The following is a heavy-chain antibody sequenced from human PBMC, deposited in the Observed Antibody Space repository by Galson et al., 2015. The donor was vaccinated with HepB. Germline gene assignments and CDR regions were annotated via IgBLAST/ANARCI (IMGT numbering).Heavy chain of an antibody. Sequence: ESLSLTCAVYGGSFSGAFWSWIRQPPGKGLEWIGEINHSGGTNYNPSLKSRVTISVDTSKNQFSLKLSSVTAADTAVYYCARGPWSLNWFDPWGQGTLVTVSS. J-gene: IGHJ5*02. CDR2: INHSGGT. CDR1: GGSFSGAF. V-gene: IGHV4-34*01. D-gene: IGHD2-15*01. CDR3: ARGPWSLNWFDP.